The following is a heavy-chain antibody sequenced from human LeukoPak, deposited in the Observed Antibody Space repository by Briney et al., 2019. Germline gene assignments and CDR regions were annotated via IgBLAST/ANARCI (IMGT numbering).Heavy chain of an antibody. CDR1: GFSFSNYW. Sequence: PGGSLRLSCAASGFSFSNYWMTWLRQAPGKGLEWVANIRGDESRKYYLDSVTGRFTISRDNAKNSLYLQMNSLRAEDTAVYYCARDRTIAAAADWGQGTLVTVSS. CDR2: IRGDESRK. V-gene: IGHV3-7*01. CDR3: ARDRTIAAAAD. J-gene: IGHJ4*02. D-gene: IGHD6-13*01.